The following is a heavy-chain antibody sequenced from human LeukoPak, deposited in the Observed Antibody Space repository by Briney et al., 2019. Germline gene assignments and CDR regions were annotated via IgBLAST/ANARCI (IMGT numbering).Heavy chain of an antibody. J-gene: IGHJ5*02. CDR3: ARDGSGRRWFDP. Sequence: PGGSLRLSCAASGFTFSSYSMNWVRQAPGKGLEWVSSISSSSSYIYYADSVKGRFTISRDNAKNSLYLQMNSLRAEDTAVYYCARDGSGRRWFDPWGQGNLVTVSS. CDR1: GFTFSSYS. V-gene: IGHV3-21*01. CDR2: ISSSSSYI. D-gene: IGHD3-10*01.